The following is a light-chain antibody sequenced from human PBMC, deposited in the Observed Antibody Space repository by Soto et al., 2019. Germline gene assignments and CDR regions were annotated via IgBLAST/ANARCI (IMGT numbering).Light chain of an antibody. V-gene: IGKV3-15*01. J-gene: IGKJ1*01. CDR1: QNVATN. Sequence: IVMTQSPVTLSMSPVDRATLSCRASQNVATNVAWYQQKPGQAPRLLIYGASIRATGVPARFSGSGSGTEFTLTIDSLQSEDFAVFYCHQATSGLRTFGRGTRVEV. CDR3: HQATSGLRT. CDR2: GAS.